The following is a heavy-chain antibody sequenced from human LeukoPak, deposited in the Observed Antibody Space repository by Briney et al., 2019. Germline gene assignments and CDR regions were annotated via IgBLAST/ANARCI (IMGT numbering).Heavy chain of an antibody. J-gene: IGHJ6*03. CDR2: ISGSGGST. V-gene: IGHV3-23*01. Sequence: GGSLRLSCAASGFTFSSYAMSWVRQAPGKGLEWVSLISGSGGSTYYADSVKGRFTISRDDSKNTLYLQMNSLRAEDTAIYYCARVGSLYYYYMDVWGKGTTVTVSS. D-gene: IGHD6-13*01. CDR1: GFTFSSYA. CDR3: ARVGSLYYYYMDV.